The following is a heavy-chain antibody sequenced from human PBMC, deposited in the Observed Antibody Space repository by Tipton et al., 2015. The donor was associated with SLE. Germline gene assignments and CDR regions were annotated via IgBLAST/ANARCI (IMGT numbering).Heavy chain of an antibody. D-gene: IGHD1-7*01. CDR2: MSYRGTT. Sequence: LRLSCNVSGVSISSSSFYWGWIRQPPGKGLEWIGSMSYRGTTYYNPSLKSRVTISADTSKNQFSLRLSSVTAADTAVYYCARVFITGTSRGWVDIWGQGTMVTVS. J-gene: IGHJ3*02. CDR1: GVSISSSSFY. V-gene: IGHV4-39*07. CDR3: ARVFITGTSRGWVDI.